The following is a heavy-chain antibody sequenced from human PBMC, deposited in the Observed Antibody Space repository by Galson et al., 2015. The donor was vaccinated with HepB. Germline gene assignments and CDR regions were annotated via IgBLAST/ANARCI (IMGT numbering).Heavy chain of an antibody. V-gene: IGHV3-66*01. CDR3: ARSLQIRYFDWLSSNWFDP. J-gene: IGHJ5*02. D-gene: IGHD3-9*01. Sequence: SLRLSCAASGFTVSSNYMSWVRQAPGKGLEWVSVIYSGGSTYYADSVKGRFTISRDNSKNTLYLQMNSLRAEDTAVYYCARSLQIRYFDWLSSNWFDPWGQGTLVTVSS. CDR2: IYSGGST. CDR1: GFTVSSNY.